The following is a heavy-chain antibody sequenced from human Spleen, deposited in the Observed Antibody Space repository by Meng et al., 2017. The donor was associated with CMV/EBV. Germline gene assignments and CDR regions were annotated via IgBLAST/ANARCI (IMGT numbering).Heavy chain of an antibody. D-gene: IGHD6-13*01. V-gene: IGHV3-30*04. CDR1: GFTFSTYA. J-gene: IGHJ4*02. CDR3: ARLKQQLVGYFDY. Sequence: GESLKISCAASGFTFSTYAMHWVRQAPGKGLEWVAVISYDGSHKNYADSVKGRFTIARDNSKNTLYLQMNSLRAEDTAVYYCARLKQQLVGYFDYWGQGTLVTVSS. CDR2: ISYDGSHK.